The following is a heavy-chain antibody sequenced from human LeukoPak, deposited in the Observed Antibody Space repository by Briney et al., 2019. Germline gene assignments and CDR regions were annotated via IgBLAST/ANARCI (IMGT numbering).Heavy chain of an antibody. CDR2: IYSDGTT. CDR1: GFTVSSNY. D-gene: IGHD1-14*01. J-gene: IGHJ4*02. CDR3: ARLRIKARNFDY. V-gene: IGHV3-53*04. Sequence: GGSLRLSCAASGFTVSSNYMSWVRQAPGKGLEWVSLIYSDGTTYYADSVRRRFTISRHTSKNTLSLQMNSLRAEDTAVYYCARLRIKARNFDYWGQGTLVTVSS.